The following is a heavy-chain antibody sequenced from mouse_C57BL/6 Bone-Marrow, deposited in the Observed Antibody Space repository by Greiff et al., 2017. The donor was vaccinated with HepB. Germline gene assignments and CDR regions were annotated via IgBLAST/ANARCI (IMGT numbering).Heavy chain of an antibody. D-gene: IGHD1-3*01. CDR3: ARDANSAWFAY. CDR1: GFTFSDFY. CDR2: SRNKANDYTT. J-gene: IGHJ3*01. V-gene: IGHV7-1*01. Sequence: EVQVVESGGGLVQSVRSLRLSCATSGFTFSDFYMEWVRQAPGKGLEWIAASRNKANDYTTEYSASVKGRFIVSRDTSQSILYLQMNALRAEDTAIYYCARDANSAWFAYWGQGTLVTVSA.